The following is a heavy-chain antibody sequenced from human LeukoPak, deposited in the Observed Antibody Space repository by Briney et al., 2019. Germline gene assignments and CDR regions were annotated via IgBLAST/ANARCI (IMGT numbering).Heavy chain of an antibody. CDR1: GFSFRSHW. CDR3: VRDRRDGYNLLDY. V-gene: IGHV3-7*01. Sequence: PGGSLTLSCAASGFSFRSHWMSWVRQAPGKGLEWVANIKQDENESYYVDSVRGRFTISRDNILNSLSLQMNSLRAEDTAIYYCVRDRRDGYNLLDYWGQGTLVTVSS. CDR2: IKQDENES. J-gene: IGHJ4*02. D-gene: IGHD5-24*01.